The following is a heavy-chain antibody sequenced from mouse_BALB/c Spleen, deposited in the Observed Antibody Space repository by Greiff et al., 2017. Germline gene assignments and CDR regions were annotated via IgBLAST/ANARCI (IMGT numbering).Heavy chain of an antibody. CDR2: ISYSGST. CDR1: GDSITSGY. D-gene: IGHD2-4*01. V-gene: IGHV3-8*02. J-gene: IGHJ2*01. Sequence: EVQVVESGPSLVKPSQTLSLTCSVTGDSITSGYWTWIRKFPGNKLEYMGYISYSGSTYYNPSLKSRISITRDTSKNQYYLQLNSVTTEDTATYYCARYWDDSLDYFDYWGQGTTLTVSS. CDR3: ARYWDDSLDYFDY.